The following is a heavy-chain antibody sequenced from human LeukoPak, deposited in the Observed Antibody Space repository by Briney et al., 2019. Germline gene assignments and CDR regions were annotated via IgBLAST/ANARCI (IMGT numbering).Heavy chain of an antibody. V-gene: IGHV3-23*01. CDR1: GFTFSSYA. Sequence: GGSLRLSCAASGFTFSSYAMSWVRQAPGKGLEWVSAISGSGGSTYYADSVKGRFTISRDNSKSTLYLQMNSLRAEDTAVYYCAKGSGYSYGLADPYYFDYWGQGTLVTVSS. J-gene: IGHJ4*02. D-gene: IGHD5-18*01. CDR3: AKGSGYSYGLADPYYFDY. CDR2: ISGSGGST.